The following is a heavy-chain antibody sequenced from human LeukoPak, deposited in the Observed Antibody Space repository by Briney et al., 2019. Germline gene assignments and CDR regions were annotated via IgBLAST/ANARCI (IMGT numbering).Heavy chain of an antibody. CDR1: GGSISSYY. CDR2: IYYSGST. J-gene: IGHJ5*02. V-gene: IGHV4-59*12. D-gene: IGHD2-15*01. Sequence: ETLSLTCTVSGGSISSYYWSWIRQPPGRGLEWIGYIYYSGSTNYNPSLKSRVTISVDRSKNQFSLKLSSVTAADTAVYYCARDGRGFDLWGQGTLVTVSS. CDR3: ARDGRGFDL.